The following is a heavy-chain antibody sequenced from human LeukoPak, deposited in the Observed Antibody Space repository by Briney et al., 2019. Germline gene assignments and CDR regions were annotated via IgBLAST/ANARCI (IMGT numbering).Heavy chain of an antibody. J-gene: IGHJ4*02. CDR2: ILYDGSNK. CDR1: GFTFSSYA. D-gene: IGHD6-13*01. Sequence: GGSLRLSCAASGFTFSSYAMHWVRQAPGKGLEWVAVILYDGSNKYYADSVKGRFTISRDNSKNTLYLQMNSLRAEDTAVYYCARDRRIAAAGTPDYWGQGTLVTASS. CDR3: ARDRRIAAAGTPDY. V-gene: IGHV3-30-3*01.